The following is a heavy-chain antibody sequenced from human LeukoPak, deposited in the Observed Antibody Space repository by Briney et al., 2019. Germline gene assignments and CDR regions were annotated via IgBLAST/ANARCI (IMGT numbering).Heavy chain of an antibody. J-gene: IGHJ6*03. CDR1: GYTFTSYG. CDR2: ISAYNGNT. CDR3: ARRKYNSSWNPPSYYYYYMDV. V-gene: IGHV1-18*01. D-gene: IGHD6-13*01. Sequence: ASVKVSCKASGYTFTSYGISWVRQAPGQGLEWMGWISAYNGNTNYAQKLQGRVTMTTDTSTSTAYMELRSLRSDDTAVYYCARRKYNSSWNPPSYYYYYMDVWGKGTTVTISS.